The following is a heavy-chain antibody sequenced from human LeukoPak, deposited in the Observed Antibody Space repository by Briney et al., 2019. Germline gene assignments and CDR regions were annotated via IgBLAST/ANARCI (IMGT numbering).Heavy chain of an antibody. J-gene: IGHJ4*02. V-gene: IGHV4-34*01. D-gene: IGHD3-10*01. Sequence: PSETLSLTCAVYGGSFSGYYWSWIRQPPGKGLEWIGEINHSGSTNYNPSLKSRVTISVDTSKNQFSLKLSSVTAADTAVYYCARGRGGPGVRDYFDYWGQGTLVTVPS. CDR3: ARGRGGPGVRDYFDY. CDR2: INHSGST. CDR1: GGSFSGYY.